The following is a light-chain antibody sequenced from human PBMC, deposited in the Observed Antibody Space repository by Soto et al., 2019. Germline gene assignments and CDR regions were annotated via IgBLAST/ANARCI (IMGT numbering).Light chain of an antibody. CDR3: QQYNNWPQT. Sequence: EIVMTQSPATLSASPGERATLSCMASQSVSSNLAWYQQKPGQAPRLLIYGASTRATGIPARFSGSGSGTEFTLTISSLQSEDFAVYYCQQYNNWPQTFGQGTKVDIK. V-gene: IGKV3-15*01. CDR2: GAS. CDR1: QSVSSN. J-gene: IGKJ1*01.